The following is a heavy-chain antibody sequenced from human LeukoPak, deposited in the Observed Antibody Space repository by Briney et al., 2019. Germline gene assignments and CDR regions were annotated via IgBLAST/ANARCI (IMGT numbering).Heavy chain of an antibody. CDR2: IYTSGST. J-gene: IGHJ5*02. V-gene: IGHV4-4*07. Sequence: SETLSLTCTVSGGSISSYYWSWIRQPAGKGLEWIGRIYTSGSTNYNPSLKSRVTISVDKSKNQFSLKLSSVTAADTAVYYCAGERITMVRGVIITALWFDPWGQGTLVTVSS. CDR3: AGERITMVRGVIITALWFDP. CDR1: GGSISSYY. D-gene: IGHD3-10*01.